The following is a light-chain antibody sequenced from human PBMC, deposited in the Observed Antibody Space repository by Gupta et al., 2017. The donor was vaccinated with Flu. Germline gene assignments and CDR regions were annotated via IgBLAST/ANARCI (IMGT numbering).Light chain of an antibody. Sequence: QSALTQPRSVSGSPGQSVTISCTGTSSDVGGYNSVSWYQQHAGKAPKVMIYDVSNRPSGVPDRFSGSKSGNTASLTISGLQAEDEADYYCCSDAGSYTFVFGSGTKVTVL. J-gene: IGLJ1*01. CDR3: CSDAGSYTFV. CDR1: SSDVGGYNS. V-gene: IGLV2-11*01. CDR2: DVS.